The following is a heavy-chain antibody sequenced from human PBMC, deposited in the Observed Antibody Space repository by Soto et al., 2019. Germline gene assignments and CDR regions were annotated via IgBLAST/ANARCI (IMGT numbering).Heavy chain of an antibody. V-gene: IGHV1-18*04. CDR1: GHTFRTHG. D-gene: IGHD4-17*01. CDR2: ISGYNGNT. CDR3: ASWAGQVRDFGGPLDY. J-gene: IGHJ4*02. Sequence: ASVKVSCKASGHTFRTHGVSWVRRAPGQGLEWMGWISGYNGNTNYAQKFRGRVTMTTETSTNTAYMELRSLRSDDTALYYCASWAGQVRDFGGPLDYWGQGTLVTVSS.